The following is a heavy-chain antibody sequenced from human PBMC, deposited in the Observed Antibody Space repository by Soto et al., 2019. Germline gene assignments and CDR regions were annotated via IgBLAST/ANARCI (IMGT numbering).Heavy chain of an antibody. CDR3: ASIVLRFLEWFMRPRRHRFDY. V-gene: IGHV3-23*01. J-gene: IGHJ4*02. CDR1: GFSFSSYA. CDR2: ISGSGGST. D-gene: IGHD3-3*01. Sequence: PGGYLRLSCAASGFSFSSYAMSWVRQAPGKGLKWVSAISGSGGSTYYADSVKGRFTISRDNSKNTLYLQMNSLRAEDTAVYYCASIVLRFLEWFMRPRRHRFDYWGRGTLVTVSS.